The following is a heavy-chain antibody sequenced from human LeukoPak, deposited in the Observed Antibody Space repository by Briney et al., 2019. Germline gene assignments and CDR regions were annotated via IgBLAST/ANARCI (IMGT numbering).Heavy chain of an antibody. CDR3: ERDPYDSSGSNYAAFDI. D-gene: IGHD3-22*01. J-gene: IGHJ3*02. CDR2: IKENRSED. CDR1: GFTFSTSW. Sequence: PGGALRLSCEASGFTFSTSWMTWVRQAPGKGLECVANIKENRSEDYCVDSVKGRFTISRDNAKTSLYLQMNNLRVEDKAVDYCERDPYDSSGSNYAAFDIWGQGTMVAVSS. V-gene: IGHV3-7*01.